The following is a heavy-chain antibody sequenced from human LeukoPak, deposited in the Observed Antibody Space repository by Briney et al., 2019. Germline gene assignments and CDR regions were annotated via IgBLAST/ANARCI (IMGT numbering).Heavy chain of an antibody. CDR3: AKDRSTIHGGFDY. Sequence: PGGSLRLSCAASGFTFSSYGMHWVRQAPGKGLEWVAVIWYDGSNKYYADSVKGRFTISRDNSKTTLYLQMNSLRAEDTAVYYCAKDRSTIHGGFDYWGQGTLVTVSS. V-gene: IGHV3-33*06. CDR1: GFTFSSYG. D-gene: IGHD2/OR15-2a*01. J-gene: IGHJ4*02. CDR2: IWYDGSNK.